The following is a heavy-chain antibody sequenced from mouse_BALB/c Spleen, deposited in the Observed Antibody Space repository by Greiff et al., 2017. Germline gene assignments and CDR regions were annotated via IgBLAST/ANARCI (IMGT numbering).Heavy chain of an antibody. Sequence: DVKLVESGGGLVKPGGSLKLSCAASGFAFSSYDMSWVRQTPEKRLEWVAYISSGGGSTYYPDTVKGRFTISRDNAKNTLYLQMSSLKSEDTAMYYCARLYGVVDYFDYWGQGTTLTVSS. D-gene: IGHD1-1*01. J-gene: IGHJ2*01. CDR3: ARLYGVVDYFDY. V-gene: IGHV5-12-1*01. CDR2: ISSGGGST. CDR1: GFAFSSYD.